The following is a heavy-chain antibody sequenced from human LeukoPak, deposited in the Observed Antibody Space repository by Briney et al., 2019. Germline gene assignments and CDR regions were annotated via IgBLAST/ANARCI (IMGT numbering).Heavy chain of an antibody. CDR2: ISFDGSDA. D-gene: IGHD4-17*01. CDR1: GFTFSGFW. V-gene: IGHV3-74*01. Sequence: PGGSLRLSCAASGFTFSGFWMHWVRQAPGKGLVWVSCISFDGSDATYADSVKGRFTISRDNAKNSLYLQMNSLRAEDTAVYYCASRYGDYLDVFDIGGQGTMVPVS. CDR3: ASRYGDYLDVFDI. J-gene: IGHJ3*02.